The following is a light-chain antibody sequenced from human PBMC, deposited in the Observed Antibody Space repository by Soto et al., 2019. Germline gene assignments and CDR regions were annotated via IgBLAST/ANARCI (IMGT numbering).Light chain of an antibody. Sequence: QSVLTQPRSVSGSHGQSVTISCTGTSTDVGASNNVSWYQQLPGRAPKLMIYDVSERPSGVPDRFSDSKSGNTASLTISGLQADDEADYYCCSYAVTFYVFGTGTKVTVL. V-gene: IGLV2-11*01. CDR1: STDVGASNN. CDR3: CSYAVTFYV. CDR2: DVS. J-gene: IGLJ1*01.